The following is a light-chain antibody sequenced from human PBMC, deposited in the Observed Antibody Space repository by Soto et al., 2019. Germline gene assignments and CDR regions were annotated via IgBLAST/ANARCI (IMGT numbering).Light chain of an antibody. CDR1: QRVSRN. CDR2: DAS. Sequence: EIVMTQSPATLSVSPGERATLCCRASQRVSRNLAWYQQKPGQAPRLLIYDASTRATGIPDRFSGSGSETEFTLTISSLQSEDYAIYYCQQYNNWPPWTFGQGTKVDIK. V-gene: IGKV3-15*01. J-gene: IGKJ1*01. CDR3: QQYNNWPPWT.